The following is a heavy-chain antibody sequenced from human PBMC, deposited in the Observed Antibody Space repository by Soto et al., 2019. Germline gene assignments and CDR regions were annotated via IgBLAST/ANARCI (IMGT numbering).Heavy chain of an antibody. CDR1: GFTVSSNY. V-gene: IGHV3-66*01. Sequence: GGSLRLSCAASGFTVSSNYMSWVRQAPGKGLEWVSVIYSGGSTYYADSVKGRFTISRDNSKNTLYLQMNSLRAADTAVYYCARIRYDILTGYLGYYYMDVWGKGTTVTVSS. CDR3: ARIRYDILTGYLGYYYMDV. CDR2: IYSGGST. D-gene: IGHD3-9*01. J-gene: IGHJ6*03.